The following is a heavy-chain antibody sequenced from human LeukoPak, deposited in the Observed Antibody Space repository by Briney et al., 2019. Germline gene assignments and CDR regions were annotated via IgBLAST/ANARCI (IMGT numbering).Heavy chain of an antibody. J-gene: IGHJ4*02. V-gene: IGHV3-48*03. D-gene: IGHD6-13*01. CDR1: GFTFSSYE. CDR2: ISSSGSTI. Sequence: GGSLRLSCAASGFTFSSYEMNWVRQAPGKGLEWVSYISSSGSTIYYADSVKGRFTISRDNAKNSLYLQMNSLRAEDTAVYYCARGGPAAGRFDYWGQGTLVTVSS. CDR3: ARGGPAAGRFDY.